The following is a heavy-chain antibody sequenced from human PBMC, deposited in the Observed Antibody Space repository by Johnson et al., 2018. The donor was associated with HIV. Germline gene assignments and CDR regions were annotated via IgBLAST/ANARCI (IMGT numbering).Heavy chain of an antibody. V-gene: IGHV3-20*03. D-gene: IGHD3-22*01. Sequence: VNLVESGGGVARPGGSLRLSYEASGFIFDEYDMSWVRQAPGKGLEWVSGINWNGGTPGSADSVKGRFTISRDNAKNSLYLQMNSLRDEDTALYYCARATYYYDTSGYLTRPRAFDVWGQGTMVTVSS. J-gene: IGHJ3*01. CDR1: GFIFDEYD. CDR2: INWNGGTP. CDR3: ARATYYYDTSGYLTRPRAFDV.